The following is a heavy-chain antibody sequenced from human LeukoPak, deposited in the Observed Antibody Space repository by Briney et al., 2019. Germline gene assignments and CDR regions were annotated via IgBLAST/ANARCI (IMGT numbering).Heavy chain of an antibody. V-gene: IGHV4-39*07. Sequence: ETLSLTCSVSGGSISSSSYYWGWIRQPPGKGLEWIGTFHYSGSTYYNPSLKSRVTISVNMSKNQFSLKLISVTAADTAVYYCARLYRKTYKWNDQPDYWGQGTLVTVSS. J-gene: IGHJ4*02. D-gene: IGHD1-20*01. CDR1: GGSISSSSYY. CDR2: FHYSGST. CDR3: ARLYRKTYKWNDQPDY.